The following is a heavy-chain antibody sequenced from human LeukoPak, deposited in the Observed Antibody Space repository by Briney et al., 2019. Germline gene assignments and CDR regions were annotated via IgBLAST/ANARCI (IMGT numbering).Heavy chain of an antibody. D-gene: IGHD5-18*01. J-gene: IGHJ3*02. Sequence: GGSLRLSCSASGFTFSSYAMHWVRQAPGKGLEYVSAISSNGGSTYYADSVKGRFTISRDDYKNTLNLQMSSLRAEDTAVYYCVVSYLYAFDIWGQGTMVTVSS. CDR2: ISSNGGST. CDR1: GFTFSSYA. V-gene: IGHV3-64D*09. CDR3: VVSYLYAFDI.